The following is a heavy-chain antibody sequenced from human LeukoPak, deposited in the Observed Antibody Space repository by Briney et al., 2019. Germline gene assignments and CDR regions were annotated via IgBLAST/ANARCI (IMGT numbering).Heavy chain of an antibody. CDR2: IRSKANSYAT. V-gene: IGHV3-73*01. D-gene: IGHD3-22*01. CDR1: GLTFSGSA. CDR3: TSLGGNMIVVVNDAFDI. J-gene: IGHJ3*02. Sequence: PGGSLRLSCAASGLTFSGSAMHWVRQASGKGLEWVGRIRSKANSYATAYAASVKGRFTISRDDSKNTAYLQMNSLKTEDTAVYYCTSLGGNMIVVVNDAFDIWGQGTMVTVSS.